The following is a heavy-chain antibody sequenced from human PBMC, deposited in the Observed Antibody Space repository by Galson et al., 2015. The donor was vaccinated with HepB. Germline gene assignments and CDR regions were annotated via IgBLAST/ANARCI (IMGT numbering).Heavy chain of an antibody. V-gene: IGHV3-30*04. J-gene: IGHJ6*02. CDR1: GFTLSRNI. CDR2: ISNDGRET. Sequence: SLRLSCAASGFTLSRNIMHWVRQAPGKGMEWVALISNDGRETYYADSVKGRFTISRDNSKNTLYLQMNSLRFEDTAVYYCAREVYDMDVWGQGTTVTVSS. CDR3: AREVYDMDV.